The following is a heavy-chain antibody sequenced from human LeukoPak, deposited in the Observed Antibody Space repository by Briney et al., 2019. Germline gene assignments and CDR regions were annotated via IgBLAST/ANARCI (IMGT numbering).Heavy chain of an antibody. V-gene: IGHV4-34*01. Sequence: SETLSLTCAVYGGSFSNYYWSWIRQPLGKGLEWIGEINHSGFTNYNPSLKSRVTISVDTSKNQFSLKLSSVTAADTAVYYCARDPDFWSGYYNFDYWGQGTLVTVSS. CDR2: INHSGFT. D-gene: IGHD3-3*01. J-gene: IGHJ4*02. CDR3: ARDPDFWSGYYNFDY. CDR1: GGSFSNYY.